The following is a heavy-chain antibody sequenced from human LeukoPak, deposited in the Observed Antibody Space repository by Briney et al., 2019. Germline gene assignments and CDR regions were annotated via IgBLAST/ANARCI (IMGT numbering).Heavy chain of an antibody. CDR1: GYTFTSHG. J-gene: IGHJ4*02. D-gene: IGHD1-26*01. V-gene: IGHV1-18*01. Sequence: ASVKVSCKASGYTFTSHGITWVRQAPGQGLEWMGWISAYNGNTNYAQKLQGRVTMTTDTSTSTAYMELRSLRSDDTAVYYCARGNQWELLPPEDYWGQGTLVTVSS. CDR2: ISAYNGNT. CDR3: ARGNQWELLPPEDY.